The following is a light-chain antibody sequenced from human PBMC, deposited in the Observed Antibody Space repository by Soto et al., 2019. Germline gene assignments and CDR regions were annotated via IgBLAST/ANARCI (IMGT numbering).Light chain of an antibody. CDR2: DVS. Sequence: QSALTQPASVSGSPGQSITISCTGTSSDIGGYNYVSWYQQHPGKAPKLMIYDVSNRPSGVSNRFSGSKSGNTASLTISGFQAEDEADYYCSSQAVSSTLVFGGGTKVTVL. V-gene: IGLV2-14*01. CDR3: SSQAVSSTLV. CDR1: SSDIGGYNY. J-gene: IGLJ2*01.